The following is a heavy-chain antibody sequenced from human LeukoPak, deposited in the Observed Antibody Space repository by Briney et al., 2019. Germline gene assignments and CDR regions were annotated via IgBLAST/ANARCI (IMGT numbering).Heavy chain of an antibody. CDR3: ARDRELGHFGY. D-gene: IGHD7-27*01. CDR2: IYSGGST. Sequence: HPGGSLRLSCAASGFSVNSNYMRWLRQVPGKGLEWVSVIYSGGSTYYADSVKGRFTISRDNSKNTLYLQMNSLRAEDTAVYYCARDRELGHFGYWGQGTLVTVSS. V-gene: IGHV3-53*01. J-gene: IGHJ4*02. CDR1: GFSVNSNY.